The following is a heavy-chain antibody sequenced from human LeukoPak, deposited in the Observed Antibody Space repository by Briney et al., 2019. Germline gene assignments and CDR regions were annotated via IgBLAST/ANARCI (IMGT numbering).Heavy chain of an antibody. CDR2: IYHSGTT. CDR3: ARCTMVRGVRAFDI. Sequence: MPSETLSLTCTVSGYSISSGYYWDWIRQPPGKGLEWIASIYHSGTTYYNPALKSRVTISVDTSKNQFSLKLSSVTAADTAVYYCARCTMVRGVRAFDIWGQGTMVTVSS. CDR1: GYSISSGYY. V-gene: IGHV4-38-2*02. D-gene: IGHD3-10*01. J-gene: IGHJ3*02.